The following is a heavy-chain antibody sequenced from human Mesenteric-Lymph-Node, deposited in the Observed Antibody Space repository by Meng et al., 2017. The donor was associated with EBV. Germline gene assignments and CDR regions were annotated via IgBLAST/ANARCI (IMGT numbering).Heavy chain of an antibody. J-gene: IGHJ4*02. CDR2: MNPKAGNT. CDR1: GYTFSNYG. Sequence: QVQPVQWGAGVEEPGASVRVSCTVSGYTFSNYGTTWVRQAPGQGLEWMGWMNPKAGNTGFAQKFKGRVTMTRNTSISTGYMELRSLRSDDTAVYYCARASGWSYLAFWGQGTLVTVFS. V-gene: IGHV1-8*01. D-gene: IGHD2-15*01. CDR3: ARASGWSYLAF.